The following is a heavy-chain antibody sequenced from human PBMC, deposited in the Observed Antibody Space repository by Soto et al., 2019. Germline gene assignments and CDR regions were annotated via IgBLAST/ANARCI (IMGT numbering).Heavy chain of an antibody. D-gene: IGHD2-2*01. J-gene: IGHJ6*02. V-gene: IGHV1-46*01. Sequence: ASVKVSCKSSGYTFINYYVHWVRQAPGQGLEWMGMINPSGGRTTYPQKFQGRVTMTRDTSTSTVYVELSSLRSDDTAVFYCAREKAPTSLLTNYYYAMDVWGQGTTVTVS. CDR1: GYTFINYY. CDR2: INPSGGRT. CDR3: AREKAPTSLLTNYYYAMDV.